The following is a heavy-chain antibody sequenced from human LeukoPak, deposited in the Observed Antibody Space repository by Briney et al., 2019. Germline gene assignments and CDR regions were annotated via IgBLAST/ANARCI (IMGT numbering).Heavy chain of an antibody. Sequence: GESLKISCKGSGYSFSDYWIGWVRQMPGKGLEWMGIIYPGDSDTRYSPSFQGQVTISADKSISTAYLQWSSLKASDTAMYYCARRRVAYCGGDCSTNWFDPWGQGTLVTVSS. CDR1: GYSFSDYW. CDR2: IYPGDSDT. CDR3: ARRRVAYCGGDCSTNWFDP. D-gene: IGHD2-21*02. J-gene: IGHJ5*02. V-gene: IGHV5-51*01.